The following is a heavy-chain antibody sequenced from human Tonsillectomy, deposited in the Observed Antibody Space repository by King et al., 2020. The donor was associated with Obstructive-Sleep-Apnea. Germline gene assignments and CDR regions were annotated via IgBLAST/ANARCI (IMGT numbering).Heavy chain of an antibody. CDR2: INPSGGST. D-gene: IGHD5-24*01. CDR3: ARSRWLHYGMDV. J-gene: IGHJ6*02. V-gene: IGHV1-46*01. Sequence: HVQLVESGAEVKKPGASVKVSCKASGYTFTSYYMHWVRQAPGQGLEWMGIINPSGGSTSYAQKFQGRVTMTRDTSTGTVYMELSSLRSEDTAVYYCARSRWLHYGMDVWGQGTTVTVSS. CDR1: GYTFTSYY.